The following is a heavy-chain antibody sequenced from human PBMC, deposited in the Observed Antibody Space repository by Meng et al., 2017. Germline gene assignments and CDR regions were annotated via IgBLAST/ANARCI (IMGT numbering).Heavy chain of an antibody. CDR3: AKVSFEAYCGGDCYSGYFDY. CDR2: IKQDGSEK. D-gene: IGHD2-21*02. J-gene: IGHJ4*02. CDR1: GFTFSSYW. V-gene: IGHV3-7*03. Sequence: GEYLKIYCAASGFTFSSYWMSWVRQAPGKGLEWVANIKQDGSEKYYVDSVKGRFTISRDNAKNSLYLQMNSLRAEDTAVYYCAKVSFEAYCGGDCYSGYFDYWGQGTLVTVSS.